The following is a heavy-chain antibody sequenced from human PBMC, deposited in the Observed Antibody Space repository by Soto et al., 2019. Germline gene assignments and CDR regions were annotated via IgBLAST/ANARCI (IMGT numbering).Heavy chain of an antibody. CDR3: ARGVENIVVVLDVFGYYGMDV. D-gene: IGHD2-2*01. J-gene: IGHJ6*02. CDR1: GYSFTSYA. CDR2: INAGNGNT. Sequence: ASVKVSWKASGYSFTSYAIYWVRQATGQRLEWMGWINAGNGNTKYSQKLQGRVTFTGDTSASTAHMELSSLRSEDTAVYFCARGVENIVVVLDVFGYYGMDVWGQGTTVTVSS. V-gene: IGHV1-3*01.